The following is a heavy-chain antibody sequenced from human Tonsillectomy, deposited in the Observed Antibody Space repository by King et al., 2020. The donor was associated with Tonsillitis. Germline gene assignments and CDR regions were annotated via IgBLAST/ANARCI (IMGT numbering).Heavy chain of an antibody. Sequence: LQLQESGPGLVKPSETLSLTCTVSVDSISSSSYYWGWIRQPPGKGLEWSGRISYSGGTYYNPPLKSRVTISVDTSKNQFPLKLNSVTAADTAVYYCARHQLATARFDCWGQGTLVTVSS. J-gene: IGHJ4*02. CDR1: VDSISSSSYY. CDR2: ISYSGGT. D-gene: IGHD5-18*01. V-gene: IGHV4-39*01. CDR3: ARHQLATARFDC.